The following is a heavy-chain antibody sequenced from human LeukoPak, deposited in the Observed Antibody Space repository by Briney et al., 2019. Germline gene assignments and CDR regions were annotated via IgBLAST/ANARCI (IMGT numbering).Heavy chain of an antibody. CDR1: GYFFSSGYH. D-gene: IGHD2-2*01. J-gene: IGHJ6*03. CDR2: TYRSGST. V-gene: IGHV4-38-2*01. CDR3: ARSVGYSCSGTTCFYMDV. Sequence: PSETLSLTCAVSGYFFSSGYHWGWIRRPPGKGLEWIATTYRSGSTYYNPSFKSRFTISVDTSKNQFSLSLSSVTAADTAVYYCARSVGYSCSGTTCFYMDVWGKGTTVIVSS.